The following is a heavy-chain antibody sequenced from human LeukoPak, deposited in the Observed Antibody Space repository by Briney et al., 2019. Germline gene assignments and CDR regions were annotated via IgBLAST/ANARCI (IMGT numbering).Heavy chain of an antibody. D-gene: IGHD3-16*01. CDR2: IYYSGST. CDR3: ARLGGVTRSTDY. CDR1: GGSLSSYY. V-gene: IGHV4-59*08. J-gene: IGHJ4*02. Sequence: PSETLSLTRTVSGGSLSSYYWSWLRQPPGKGLAWVGYIYYSGSTNYNPSLKSRVTISVDTSKNQFSLKLSSVTAADTAVYYCARLGGVTRSTDYWGQGTLVTVSS.